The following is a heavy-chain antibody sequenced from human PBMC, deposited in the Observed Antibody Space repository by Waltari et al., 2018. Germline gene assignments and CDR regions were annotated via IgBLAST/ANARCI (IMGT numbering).Heavy chain of an antibody. V-gene: IGHV3-23*04. CDR2: ISGSGGST. D-gene: IGHD5-18*01. CDR1: GCTFSSYA. CDR3: AKYWIQLWFPYDY. Sequence: EVQLVESGGGLVQPGGALRLSCAASGCTFSSYAMSWVRQAPGRVLEWVSAISGSGGSTYYADSGNGRSTICRNNSRNTLYLQMNSLAAEATAVYYWAKYWIQLWFPYDYWGQGTLVTVSS. J-gene: IGHJ4*02.